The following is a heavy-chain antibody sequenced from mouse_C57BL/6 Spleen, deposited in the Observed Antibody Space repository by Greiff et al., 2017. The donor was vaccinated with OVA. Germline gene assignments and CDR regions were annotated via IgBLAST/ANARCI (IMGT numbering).Heavy chain of an antibody. Sequence: QVQLQQPGAELVRPGSSVTLSCKASGYTFTSYWMHWVKQRPIQGLEWIGNIDPSDSETHYNQKFKDKATLTVDKSSSTAYMQLSSLTSEDSAVYYCARSQETTVVSMDYWGQGTSVTVSS. CDR1: GYTFTSYW. V-gene: IGHV1-52*01. CDR3: ARSQETTVVSMDY. CDR2: IDPSDSET. D-gene: IGHD1-1*01. J-gene: IGHJ4*01.